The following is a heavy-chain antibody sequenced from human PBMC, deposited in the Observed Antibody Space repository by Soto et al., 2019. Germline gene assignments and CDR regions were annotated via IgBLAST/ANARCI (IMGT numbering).Heavy chain of an antibody. D-gene: IGHD1-26*01. CDR2: IKQDGSEK. Sequence: SLRLSCAASGFTFSSYWMSWVRQAPGKGLEWVANIKQDGSEKYYVDSVKGRFTISRDNAKNSLYLQMNSLRAEDTAVYYCARDLPGWGSYYLYYYYGMDVWGQGTTVTVSS. CDR1: GFTFSSYW. J-gene: IGHJ6*02. CDR3: ARDLPGWGSYYLYYYYGMDV. V-gene: IGHV3-7*01.